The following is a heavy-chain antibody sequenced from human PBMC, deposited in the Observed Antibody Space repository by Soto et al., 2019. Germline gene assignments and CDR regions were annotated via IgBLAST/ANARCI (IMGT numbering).Heavy chain of an antibody. D-gene: IGHD4-4*01. CDR3: CVIKRRDQYSTSGYWFDP. CDR2: IKSKADGGTK. V-gene: IGHV3-15*01. CDR1: GFTFSHAW. J-gene: IGHJ5*02. Sequence: PGGSLRLSCAASGFTFSHAWMSWVRQAPGKGLEWVGRIKSKADGGTKDYGSPVRGRFTISRDDSQDILYLHMNSLRIEDTAVYYCCVIKRRDQYSTSGYWFDPWGPGTRVTVSS.